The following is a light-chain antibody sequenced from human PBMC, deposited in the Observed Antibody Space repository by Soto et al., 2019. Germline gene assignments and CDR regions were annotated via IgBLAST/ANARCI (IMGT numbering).Light chain of an antibody. Sequence: EIVTTMSPATLSVAPVERAKTSCRASQSVTSSYLAWYQQKPGQAPRLLIYGASSRATGIPDRFSGSGSGTDFTLIISRLEPEDFAVYYCQKYGSSPRTCGQGNRGDIK. CDR3: QKYGSSPRT. V-gene: IGKV3-20*01. CDR2: GAS. CDR1: QSVTSSY. J-gene: IGKJ1*01.